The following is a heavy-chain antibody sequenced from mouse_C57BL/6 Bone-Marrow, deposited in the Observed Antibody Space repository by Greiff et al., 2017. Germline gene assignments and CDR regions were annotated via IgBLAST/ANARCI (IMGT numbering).Heavy chain of an antibody. CDR3: ARRESFDY. V-gene: IGHV1-52*01. CDR2: IDPSDSGT. CDR1: GYTFTSYW. J-gene: IGHJ2*01. Sequence: VQLQQPGAELVRPGSSVKLSCKASGYTFTSYWMYWVQQRPIQGLEWIGNIDPSDSGTYYHQNVKDKATLSVDKSSSTAYMQLSSLTSEDYAVYYCARRESFDYWGQGTTLTVSS.